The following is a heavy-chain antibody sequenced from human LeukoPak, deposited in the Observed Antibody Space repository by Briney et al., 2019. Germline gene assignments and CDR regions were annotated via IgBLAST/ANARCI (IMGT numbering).Heavy chain of an antibody. CDR2: IKQDGSEK. Sequence: GGALRLSCAASGFTFSSYWMSWVRQAPGKGVEWVANIKQDGSEKYYVDSVKGQFTISRDNAKNSLYLQMNSLRAEDTAVYYCARDTYGDFIYYYYYGMDVWGEGTTVTVSS. J-gene: IGHJ6*04. CDR1: GFTFSSYW. V-gene: IGHV3-7*03. D-gene: IGHD4-17*01. CDR3: ARDTYGDFIYYYYYGMDV.